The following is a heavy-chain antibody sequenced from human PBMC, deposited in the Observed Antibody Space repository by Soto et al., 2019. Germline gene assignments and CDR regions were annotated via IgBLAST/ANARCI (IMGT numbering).Heavy chain of an antibody. CDR2: IIPIFGTA. Sequence: SVKVSCKASGGTFSSYAISWVRQAPGQGLEWMGGIIPIFGTANYAQKFQGRVTITADKSTSTAYMELSSLRSEDTAVYYCARRFIWFGNDAFDIWGQGTMVTVSS. CDR3: ARRFIWFGNDAFDI. J-gene: IGHJ3*02. CDR1: GGTFSSYA. D-gene: IGHD3-10*01. V-gene: IGHV1-69*06.